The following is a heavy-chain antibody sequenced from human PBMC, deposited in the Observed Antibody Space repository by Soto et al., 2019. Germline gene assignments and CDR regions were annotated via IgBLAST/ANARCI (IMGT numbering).Heavy chain of an antibody. V-gene: IGHV4-38-2*01. D-gene: IGHD2-2*02. CDR1: GYSISSGYY. Sequence: KSSETLSLTCAVSGYSISSGYYWGWIRQPPGKGLERIGSIYHSGSTYYNPSLKSRVTISVDTSKNQFSLKLSSVTAADTAVYYCARVPYQLLYSGDDYWGQGTLVTVSS. CDR3: ARVPYQLLYSGDDY. J-gene: IGHJ4*02. CDR2: IYHSGST.